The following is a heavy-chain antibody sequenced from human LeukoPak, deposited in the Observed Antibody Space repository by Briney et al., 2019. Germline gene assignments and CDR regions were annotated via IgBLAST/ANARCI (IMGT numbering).Heavy chain of an antibody. D-gene: IGHD6-13*01. Sequence: GSSVKVSCKASGGTFISYAISWVRQAPGQGLEWMGRIIPILGIANYAQKFQGRVTITADKSTSTAYMELSSLRSEDTAVYYCASFSSSSWSNWFDPWGQGTLVTVSS. CDR2: IIPILGIA. CDR1: GGTFISYA. V-gene: IGHV1-69*04. J-gene: IGHJ5*02. CDR3: ASFSSSSWSNWFDP.